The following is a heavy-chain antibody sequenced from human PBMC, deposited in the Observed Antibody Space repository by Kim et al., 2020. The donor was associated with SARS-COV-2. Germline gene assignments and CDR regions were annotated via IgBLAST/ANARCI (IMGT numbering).Heavy chain of an antibody. D-gene: IGHD3-9*01. CDR1: GFTVSSNY. V-gene: IGHV3-53*01. Sequence: GGSLRLSCAASGFTVSSNYMSWVRQAPGKGLEWVSVIYSGGSTYYADSVKGRFTISRDNSKNTLYLQMNSLRAEDTAVYYCASKATEYYDILTGYYDYWGQGTLVTVSS. J-gene: IGHJ4*02. CDR2: IYSGGST. CDR3: ASKATEYYDILTGYYDY.